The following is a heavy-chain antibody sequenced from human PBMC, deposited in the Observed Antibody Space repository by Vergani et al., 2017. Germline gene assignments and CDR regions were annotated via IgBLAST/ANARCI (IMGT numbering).Heavy chain of an antibody. V-gene: IGHV3-13*01. CDR1: GFTFSTYD. J-gene: IGHJ4*02. CDR2: IGTAGDT. CDR3: ARRDSSSPALDY. Sequence: EVQLVESGGGLVQPGGSLRLSCAASGFTFSTYDMHWVRQATGKGLEWVLAIGTAGDTYYPGSVKGRFTISRENAKNSLYLQMNGLRAGDTAVYYCARRDSSSPALDYWGQGTLVTVSS. D-gene: IGHD6-6*01.